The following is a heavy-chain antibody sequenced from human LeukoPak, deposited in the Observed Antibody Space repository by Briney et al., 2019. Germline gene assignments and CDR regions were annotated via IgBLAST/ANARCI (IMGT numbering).Heavy chain of an antibody. Sequence: ASVKVSCKASGYTFTGYYMHWLRQAPGQGLEWMGRINPNSGGTNYAQKFQGRVTMTRDTSISTAYMELSRLRSDDTAVYYCARDGDSYGYYYYYYMDVWGKGTTVTVSS. CDR2: INPNSGGT. CDR3: ARDGDSYGYYYYYYMDV. J-gene: IGHJ6*03. V-gene: IGHV1-2*06. D-gene: IGHD5-18*01. CDR1: GYTFTGYY.